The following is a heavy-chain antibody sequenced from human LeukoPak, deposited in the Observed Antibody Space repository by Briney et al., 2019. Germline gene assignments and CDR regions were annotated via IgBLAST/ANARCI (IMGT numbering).Heavy chain of an antibody. J-gene: IGHJ4*02. Sequence: APVKVSCKASGYTFTGYYMHWVRQAPGQGLEWMGWINPNSGGTNYAQKFQGRVTMTRDTSISTAYMELSRLRSDDTAVYYCARVGDYYDSRQNWGQGTLVTVSS. CDR2: INPNSGGT. D-gene: IGHD3-22*01. CDR3: ARVGDYYDSRQN. V-gene: IGHV1-2*02. CDR1: GYTFTGYY.